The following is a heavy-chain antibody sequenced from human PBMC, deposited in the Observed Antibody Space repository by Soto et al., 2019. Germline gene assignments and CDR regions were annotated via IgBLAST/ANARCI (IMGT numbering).Heavy chain of an antibody. CDR2: ISGTGTST. J-gene: IGHJ5*02. D-gene: IGHD3-22*01. Sequence: GGSLRLSCAASGFTFSSYAMSWVRQAPGKGLEWVSTISGTGTSTYYADSVKGRFTISRDNAKNSLYLQMNSLRAEDTAVHYCASYYDSYGWFDPWGQGTLVTVSS. CDR3: ASYYDSYGWFDP. V-gene: IGHV3-23*01. CDR1: GFTFSSYA.